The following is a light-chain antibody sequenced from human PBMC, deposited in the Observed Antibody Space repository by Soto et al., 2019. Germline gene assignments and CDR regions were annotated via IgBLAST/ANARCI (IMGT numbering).Light chain of an antibody. V-gene: IGLV1-47*01. CDR3: AGWDDSLSGPV. CDR1: SSNIENNY. Sequence: QSVLTQPPSASGTPGQRVTISCSGSSSNIENNYVYLYQQLPGTAPKLLIYGNNQRPSGVPDRFSVSKSGTSASLAISGLRSEDEADYYCAGWDDSLSGPVIGGGTKLTVL. CDR2: GNN. J-gene: IGLJ2*01.